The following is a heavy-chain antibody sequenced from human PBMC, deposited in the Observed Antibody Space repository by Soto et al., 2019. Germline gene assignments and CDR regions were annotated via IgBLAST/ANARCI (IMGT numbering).Heavy chain of an antibody. CDR1: GLTFNSHA. V-gene: IGHV3-23*01. CDR3: AKLTSRSTEVDY. Sequence: EVQLLESGGGLVQPGGSLRLSCAVSGLTFNSHAMTWVRQVPGKGLEWVSAISNSGSTTNYADSVKGRFTVSRDNSKNTLYLQMNSLRAEDTAIYYCAKLTSRSTEVDYWGQGTLVTVSS. CDR2: ISNSGSTT. J-gene: IGHJ4*02.